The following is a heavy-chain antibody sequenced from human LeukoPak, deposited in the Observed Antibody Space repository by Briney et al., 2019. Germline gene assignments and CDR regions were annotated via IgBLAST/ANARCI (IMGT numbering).Heavy chain of an antibody. D-gene: IGHD3-3*01. CDR2: IYTTGST. V-gene: IGHV4-4*09. CDR1: GGSISSYY. CDR3: ARRGTIFGPESL. J-gene: IGHJ2*01. Sequence: SETLSLTCTVSGGSISSYYWSWTRQPPRKGLEWIGYIYTTGSTDYNPSLKSRVTISVDTSKNQLSLNLSSVTAADTAVYYCARRGTIFGPESLWGRGTLVTVSS.